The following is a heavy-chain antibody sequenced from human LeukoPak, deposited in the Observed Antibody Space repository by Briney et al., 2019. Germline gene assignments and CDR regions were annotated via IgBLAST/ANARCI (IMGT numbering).Heavy chain of an antibody. CDR1: GDSINDYY. V-gene: IGHV4-59*08. Sequence: PSETLSLTCTVSGDSINDYYWTWIRQPPGKGLEWIGYIYYSGSTNYNPSLKSRVTISVDTSKNQFSLKLSSVTAADTAVYYCARHSHGSSEYWGQGTLVTVSS. CDR2: IYYSGST. CDR3: ARHSHGSSEY. D-gene: IGHD3-10*01. J-gene: IGHJ4*02.